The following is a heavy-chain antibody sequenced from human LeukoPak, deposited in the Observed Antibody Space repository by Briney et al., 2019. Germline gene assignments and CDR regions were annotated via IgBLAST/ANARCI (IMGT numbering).Heavy chain of an antibody. V-gene: IGHV4-34*01. J-gene: IGHJ4*02. CDR1: GGSFSGYY. CDR3: ARGRCSSTSCYFRRVIGDDY. Sequence: SETLSLTCAVYGGSFSGYYWSWIRQPPGKGLEWIGEINHSGSTNYNPSPKSRVTISVDTSKNQFSLKLSSVTAADTAVYYCARGRCSSTSCYFRRVIGDDYWGQGTLVTVSS. CDR2: INHSGST. D-gene: IGHD2-2*01.